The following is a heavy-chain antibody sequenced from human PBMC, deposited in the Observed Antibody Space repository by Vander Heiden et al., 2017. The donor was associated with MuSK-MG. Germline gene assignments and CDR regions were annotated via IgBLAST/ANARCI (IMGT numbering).Heavy chain of an antibody. V-gene: IGHV3-74*01. CDR1: GFPFSSYW. Sequence: EVQLVESGGGLVQPGGSLRLSCAASGFPFSSYWMHWVRQAPGKGLVWVSRINSDGSSTSYADSVKGRFTISRDNAKNTLYLQMNSLRAEDTAVYYCAKELERPGDAFDIWGQGTMVTVSS. D-gene: IGHD1-1*01. CDR2: INSDGSST. CDR3: AKELERPGDAFDI. J-gene: IGHJ3*02.